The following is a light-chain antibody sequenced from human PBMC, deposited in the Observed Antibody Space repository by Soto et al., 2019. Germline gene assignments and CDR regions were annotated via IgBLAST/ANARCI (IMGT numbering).Light chain of an antibody. J-gene: IGKJ1*01. Sequence: IVMTQSPATLSVSPGERATLSCRASQSVGCNVAWYQQKPGQAPRLLIYGASSRAPGIPARVSGSGSGRDFTLSISSLQSDDVGVYYCQQYNERPPWTLGQGTKVQIK. V-gene: IGKV3-15*01. CDR3: QQYNERPPWT. CDR1: QSVGCN. CDR2: GAS.